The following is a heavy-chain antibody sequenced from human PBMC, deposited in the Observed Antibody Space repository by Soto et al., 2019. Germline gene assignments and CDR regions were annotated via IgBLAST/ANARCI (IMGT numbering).Heavy chain of an antibody. CDR3: ARSQGSSTSLEIYYYYYYGMDV. CDR1: GGTFSSYA. D-gene: IGHD2-2*01. J-gene: IGHJ6*02. CDR2: IIPISGTA. Sequence: QVQLVQSGAEVKKPGSSVKVSCKASGGTFSSYAISWVRQAPGQGLEWMGGIIPISGTANYAQKFQGRVTITADESQSTAYMELSSLRSEDTAVYYCARSQGSSTSLEIYYYYYYGMDVWGQGPRVTVSS. V-gene: IGHV1-69*01.